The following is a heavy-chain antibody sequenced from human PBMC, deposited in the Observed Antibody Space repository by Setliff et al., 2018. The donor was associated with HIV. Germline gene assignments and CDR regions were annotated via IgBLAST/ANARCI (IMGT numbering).Heavy chain of an antibody. Sequence: ASVKVSCKASGGTFSSYAISWVRQAPGQGLEWMGGIIPIFGTANYAQKFQGRVTITADESTSTAYMELSSLRSEDTAVYYCARDLSYDYDRSSDTFDYWGQGTLVTVSS. D-gene: IGHD3-22*01. CDR3: ARDLSYDYDRSSDTFDY. CDR2: IIPIFGTA. V-gene: IGHV1-69*13. CDR1: GGTFSSYA. J-gene: IGHJ4*02.